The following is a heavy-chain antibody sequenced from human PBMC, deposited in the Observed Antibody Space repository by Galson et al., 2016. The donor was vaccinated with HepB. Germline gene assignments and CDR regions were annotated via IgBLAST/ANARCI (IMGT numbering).Heavy chain of an antibody. CDR2: IRHSGST. V-gene: IGHV4-34*01. D-gene: IGHD1-26*01. Sequence: LRLSCAVSGFSLSSYAMSWVRQAPGKGLEWIGEIRHSGSTNYSPSLKSRVTISVDTSKNQFSLKLRSVTAADTAVYYCARGRLGGAANWGQGTLVTVSS. CDR1: GFSLSSYA. J-gene: IGHJ4*02. CDR3: ARGRLGGAAN.